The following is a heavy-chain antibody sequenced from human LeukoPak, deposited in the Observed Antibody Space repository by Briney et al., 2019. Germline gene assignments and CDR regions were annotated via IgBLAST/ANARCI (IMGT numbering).Heavy chain of an antibody. J-gene: IGHJ4*02. D-gene: IGHD6-19*01. CDR1: GFTFSSYW. CDR3: ARDLAGSGWSPGY. CDR2: IKPDESEK. V-gene: IGHV3-7*04. Sequence: PGGSLRLSCAASGFTFSSYWMNWVRQAPGKGLEWVANIKPDESEKYYVDSVKGRFTISRDNAKNSLYLQMNSLRAEDTAVYYCARDLAGSGWSPGYWGQGTLVTVSS.